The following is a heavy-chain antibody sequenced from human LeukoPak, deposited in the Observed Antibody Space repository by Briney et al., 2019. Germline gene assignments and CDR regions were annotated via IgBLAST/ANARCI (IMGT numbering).Heavy chain of an antibody. D-gene: IGHD6-19*01. J-gene: IGHJ4*02. V-gene: IGHV1-8*02. CDR3: ARAVAGGIDY. Sequence: ASVKVSCKASGYTFTSYYMHWVRQATGQGLEWMGWMNPNSGNTGYAQKFQGRVTMTRNTSISTAYMELSSLRSEDTAVYYCARAVAGGIDYWGQGTLVTVSS. CDR1: GYTFTSYY. CDR2: MNPNSGNT.